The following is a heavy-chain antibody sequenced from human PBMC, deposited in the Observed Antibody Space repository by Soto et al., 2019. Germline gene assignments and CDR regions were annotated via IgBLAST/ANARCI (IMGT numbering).Heavy chain of an antibody. V-gene: IGHV3-23*01. Sequence: EVQLLESGGGLVQPGGSLRLSCAASGFTFSNYVMTWVRQAAGKGLEWVSSISGPGGSTYYADSVQGRFTVSRDNSKNTLFLQMNSLRAEDTALYYCARDERIAVAGTDTWGQGILVTVTS. CDR2: ISGPGGST. J-gene: IGHJ5*02. CDR1: GFTFSNYV. D-gene: IGHD6-19*01. CDR3: ARDERIAVAGTDT.